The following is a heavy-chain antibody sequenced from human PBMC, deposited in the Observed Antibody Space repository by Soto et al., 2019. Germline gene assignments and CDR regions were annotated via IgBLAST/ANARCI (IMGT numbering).Heavy chain of an antibody. CDR2: RYYSEST. J-gene: IGHJ4*02. CDR3: ARTTCSGGSCYSWSLDY. Sequence: SETLSLTCTVSGGSITTGGYYWSWIRQLPGKGLEWIGHRYYSESTYYNPSLKSRVSISLDTSKNQFSLKLSFVTAADTAMYYCARTTCSGGSCYSWSLDYWGQGTPATVSS. V-gene: IGHV4-31*03. CDR1: GGSITTGGYY. D-gene: IGHD2-15*01.